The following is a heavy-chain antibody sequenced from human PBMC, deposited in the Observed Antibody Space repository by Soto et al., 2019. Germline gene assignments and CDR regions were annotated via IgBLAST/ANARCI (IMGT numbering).Heavy chain of an antibody. Sequence: PSQTLSLTCDISVDSVSSNNAAWNLISQSPSRGLEWLGRILYRSTWSNDYAVSVTSRITITPDTSKNQFSLQLNSVTHEDTAVYYCARETTTVRGSINHLDYWGQGTLVTVSS. CDR1: VDSVSSNNAA. D-gene: IGHD3-10*01. V-gene: IGHV6-1*01. CDR3: ARETTTVRGSINHLDY. J-gene: IGHJ4*02. CDR2: ILYRSTWSN.